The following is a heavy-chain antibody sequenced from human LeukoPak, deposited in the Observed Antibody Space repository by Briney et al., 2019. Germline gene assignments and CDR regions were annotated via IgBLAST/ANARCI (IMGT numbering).Heavy chain of an antibody. CDR1: GFTFSTYT. CDR3: ARASASYFDY. Sequence: GGSLRLSCAASGFTFSTYTLHWVRQAPGKGLEWVAGISYDGSNKYYADSVKGRFTISRDNAKNSLYLQLNSLRAEDTAVYYCARASASYFDYWGQGTLVTVSS. CDR2: ISYDGSNK. J-gene: IGHJ4*02. V-gene: IGHV3-30-3*01.